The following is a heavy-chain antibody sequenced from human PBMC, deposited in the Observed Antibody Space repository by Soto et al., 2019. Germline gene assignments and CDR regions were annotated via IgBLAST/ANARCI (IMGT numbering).Heavy chain of an antibody. J-gene: IGHJ4*02. CDR3: ARDSPTLYDSSGYYDY. V-gene: IGHV6-1*01. CDR1: GDSVSSNSAA. CDR2: TYYRSKWYN. D-gene: IGHD3-22*01. Sequence: SQTLSLTCAISGDSVSSNSAAWSWSRQSPSDGLEWLGRTYYRSKWYNDYAVAVKSRITINPDTSKNQFSLQLNSVTPEDTAVYYCARDSPTLYDSSGYYDYWGQGTLVTVSS.